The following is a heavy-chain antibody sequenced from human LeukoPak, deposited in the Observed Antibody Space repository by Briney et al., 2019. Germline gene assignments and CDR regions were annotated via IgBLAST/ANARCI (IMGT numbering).Heavy chain of an antibody. J-gene: IGHJ4*02. CDR2: INPNSGGT. Sequence: PGGSLRLSCAASGFTFSSYGMHWVRQAPGQGLEWMGRINPNSGGTNYAQKFQGRVTMTRDTSISTAYMELSRLRSDDTAVYYCARPGDYWGQGTLVTVSS. V-gene: IGHV1-2*06. CDR3: ARPGDY. CDR1: GFTFSSYG.